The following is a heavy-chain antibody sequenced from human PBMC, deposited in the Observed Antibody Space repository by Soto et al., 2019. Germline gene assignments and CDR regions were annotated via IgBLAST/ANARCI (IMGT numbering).Heavy chain of an antibody. CDR2: IWDDGSNK. J-gene: IGHJ4*02. V-gene: IGHV3-33*01. CDR3: ARDRGQWEADYFDY. Sequence: QVQLVESGGGVVQPGRSLRLSCAASGFTFSSYGMHWVRQAPGKGLEWVAVIWDDGSNKYYADSVKGRFTISRDNSKNTLYLQMKSLRAEDTAVYYCARDRGQWEADYFDYGGQGTLVTVSS. CDR1: GFTFSSYG. D-gene: IGHD1-26*01.